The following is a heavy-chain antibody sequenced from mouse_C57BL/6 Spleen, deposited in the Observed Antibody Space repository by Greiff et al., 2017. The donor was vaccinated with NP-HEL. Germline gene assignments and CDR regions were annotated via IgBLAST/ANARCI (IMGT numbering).Heavy chain of an antibody. CDR3: ARPTLVATNFDY. D-gene: IGHD1-1*01. Sequence: QVQLQQSGAELARPGASVQLSCKASGYTFTSYGISWVKQRTGQGLEWIGEIYTRSGNTYYTAKFKGTATRTADKSSSTAYMELRSRTSEDSAVDFCARPTLVATNFDYWGQGTTLTVSS. CDR1: GYTFTSYG. V-gene: IGHV1-81*01. CDR2: IYTRSGNT. J-gene: IGHJ2*01.